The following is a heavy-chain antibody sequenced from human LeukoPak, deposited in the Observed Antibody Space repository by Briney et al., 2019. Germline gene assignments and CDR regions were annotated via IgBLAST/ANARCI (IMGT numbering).Heavy chain of an antibody. Sequence: ASETLSLTCTVSGGSISSGDYYWSWIRQPPGKGLEWIGYIYYSGSTYYNPSLKSRVTISVDTSKNQFSLKLSSVTAADTAVYYCAIRVAAAGKYYFDCWGQGTLVTVSS. CDR3: AIRVAAAGKYYFDC. V-gene: IGHV4-30-4*01. CDR1: GGSISSGDYY. CDR2: IYYSGST. D-gene: IGHD6-13*01. J-gene: IGHJ4*02.